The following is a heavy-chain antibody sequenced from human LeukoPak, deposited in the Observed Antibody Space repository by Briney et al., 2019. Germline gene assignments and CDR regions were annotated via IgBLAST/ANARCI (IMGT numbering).Heavy chain of an antibody. J-gene: IGHJ4*02. CDR2: ISPNSDVT. V-gene: IGHV1-2*02. CDR1: GYTFTSYY. D-gene: IGHD5-24*01. CDR3: ARDNGYPVQGPDPYYFDS. Sequence: ASVKVSCKASGYTFTSYYIHWVRQAPGQGLEWMGWISPNSDVTKYAQKFQGRVTLTRVTSISTAYMKLTNLTSDDTAVYYCARDNGYPVQGPDPYYFDSWGQGTLATVSS.